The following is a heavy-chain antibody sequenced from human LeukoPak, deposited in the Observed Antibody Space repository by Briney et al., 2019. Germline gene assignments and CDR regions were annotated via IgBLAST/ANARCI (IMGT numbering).Heavy chain of an antibody. CDR3: ARDSDYYDSSGYYQRGEYFQH. D-gene: IGHD3-22*01. J-gene: IGHJ1*01. CDR1: GGTFSSYA. V-gene: IGHV1-69*05. CDR2: IIPIFGTA. Sequence: EASVKVSCTASGGTFSSYAISWVRQAPGQGLEWMGGIIPIFGTANYAQKFQGRVTITTDESTSTAYMELSSLRSEDTAVYYCARDSDYYDSSGYYQRGEYFQHWGQGTLVTVSS.